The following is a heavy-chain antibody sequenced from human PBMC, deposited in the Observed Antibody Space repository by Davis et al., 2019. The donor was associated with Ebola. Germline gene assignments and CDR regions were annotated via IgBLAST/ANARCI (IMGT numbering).Heavy chain of an antibody. CDR1: GYSISRGYY. CDR2: FYRTGST. V-gene: IGHV4-38-2*01. J-gene: IGHJ4*02. CDR3: ARFTVREGGIDH. Sequence: PSETLSLTCAVSGYSISRGYYWGWIRQPPGKGLEWIGTFYRTGSTYYNSSLKSRVTISLDTSENQLSLNLSSVTAADTAVYYCARFTVREGGIDHWGQGTLVTVSS. D-gene: IGHD4-11*01.